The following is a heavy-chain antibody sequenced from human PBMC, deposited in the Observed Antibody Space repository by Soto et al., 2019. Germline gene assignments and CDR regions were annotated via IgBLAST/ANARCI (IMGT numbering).Heavy chain of an antibody. CDR1: GFTFSNHV. D-gene: IGHD4-17*01. J-gene: IGHJ4*02. CDR3: VNGDYY. V-gene: IGHV3-48*01. CDR2: INRDSNT. Sequence: EEQLVESGGGLVQPGGSVRLSCAASGFTFSNHVMNWVRQAPGRGLEWVSSINRDSNTFYADSVKGRFTISRDNAKDSLYLQMNSLRADDTAVYYCVNGDYYVGQGTLVTVSS.